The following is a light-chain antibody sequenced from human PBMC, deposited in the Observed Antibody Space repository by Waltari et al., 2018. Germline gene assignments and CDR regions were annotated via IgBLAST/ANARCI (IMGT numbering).Light chain of an antibody. CDR3: QQYGRSWNT. Sequence: EIVLTQSPGTLSLSPGGRATLSCRASQSVSSSSLAWYQQKPGQAPRLLIYGASSRATGIPDRFSGSGSGTDFTLTISRLEPEDFAVYYCQQYGRSWNTFGQGTKLEIK. CDR2: GAS. J-gene: IGKJ2*01. CDR1: QSVSSSS. V-gene: IGKV3-20*01.